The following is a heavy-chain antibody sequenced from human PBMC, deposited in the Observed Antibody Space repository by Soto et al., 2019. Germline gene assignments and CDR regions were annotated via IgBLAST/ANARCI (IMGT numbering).Heavy chain of an antibody. J-gene: IGHJ4*02. Sequence: QVQLVQSGAEVKKPGSSVKVSCKASGGTFSSYAISWVRQAPGQGLEWMEGIIPIFGTANYAQKFQGRVTITADESTSTAYMELSSLRSEDTAVYYCARGSVARVSSSWYSVDYWGQGTLVTVSS. D-gene: IGHD6-13*01. V-gene: IGHV1-69*01. CDR1: GGTFSSYA. CDR3: ARGSVARVSSSWYSVDY. CDR2: IIPIFGTA.